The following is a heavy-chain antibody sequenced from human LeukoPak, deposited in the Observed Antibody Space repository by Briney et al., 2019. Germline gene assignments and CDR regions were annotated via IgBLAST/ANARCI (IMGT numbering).Heavy chain of an antibody. CDR2: IYTSGST. CDR1: GGSISSGSYY. CDR3: ARRRLHSGMDV. J-gene: IGHJ6*02. Sequence: PSETLSLTCTVSGGSISSGSYYWSWIRQPAGKGLEWIGRIYTSGSTNYNPSLKSRVTISVDTSKNQFSLKLSSVTAADTAVYYCARRRLHSGMDVWGQGTTVTVSS. V-gene: IGHV4-61*02. D-gene: IGHD5/OR15-5a*01.